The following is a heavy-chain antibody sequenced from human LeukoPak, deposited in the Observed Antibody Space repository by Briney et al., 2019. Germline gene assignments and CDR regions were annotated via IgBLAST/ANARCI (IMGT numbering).Heavy chain of an antibody. J-gene: IGHJ4*02. Sequence: ASVKVCCKASGSTFTSYGIGWVRQAPGQGLEWMGWISAYNGNTNYAQKLQGRVTMTTDTYTSTAYMELRSLRSDDTAVYYCARVLPPIAAAGDYWGQGTLVTVSS. D-gene: IGHD6-13*01. CDR2: ISAYNGNT. CDR3: ARVLPPIAAAGDY. CDR1: GSTFTSYG. V-gene: IGHV1-18*01.